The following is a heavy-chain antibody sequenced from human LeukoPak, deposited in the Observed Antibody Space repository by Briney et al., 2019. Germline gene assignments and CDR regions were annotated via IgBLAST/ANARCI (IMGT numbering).Heavy chain of an antibody. J-gene: IGHJ4*02. V-gene: IGHV3-53*01. Sequence: GGSLRLSCAASGLTVNSNYMNWVRQAPGKGLQWVSVIYSGGTTYYADSVKGRFTIPRDNSKNTLYLQMNSLRAEDTAVYYCASWGYDYVWGSYRGGDYWGQGTLVTVSS. CDR2: IYSGGTT. D-gene: IGHD3-16*02. CDR1: GLTVNSNY. CDR3: ASWGYDYVWGSYRGGDY.